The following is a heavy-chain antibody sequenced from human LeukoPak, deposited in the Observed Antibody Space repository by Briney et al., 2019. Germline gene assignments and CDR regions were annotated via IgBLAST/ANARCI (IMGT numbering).Heavy chain of an antibody. D-gene: IGHD6-19*01. CDR3: AKTKSSSGWYYFDY. V-gene: IGHV3-30*02. CDR1: RFTFSSYD. CDR2: IRYDASNK. Sequence: GGSLRLSCAASRFTFSSYDMHWVRQAPGKGLEWEAFIRYDASNKYYADSVEGRFTISRDNSKNTLYLQMNSLRAEDTAVYYCAKTKSSSGWYYFDYWGQGTLVTVSS. J-gene: IGHJ4*02.